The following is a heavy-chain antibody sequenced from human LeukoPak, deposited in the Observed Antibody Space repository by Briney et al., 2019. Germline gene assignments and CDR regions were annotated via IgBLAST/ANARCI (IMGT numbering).Heavy chain of an antibody. CDR1: GCSISSYY. V-gene: IGHV4-59*01. Sequence: SEILSLTCTVSGCSISSYYWSWIRQPPGKGLEWIGYIYYSGSTNYNPSLKSRVTISVDTSKNQFSLKLSSVTAADTAVYYCARVGCSSTSCQNYYYYGMDVWGQGTTVTVSS. CDR2: IYYSGST. D-gene: IGHD2-2*01. CDR3: ARVGCSSTSCQNYYYYGMDV. J-gene: IGHJ6*02.